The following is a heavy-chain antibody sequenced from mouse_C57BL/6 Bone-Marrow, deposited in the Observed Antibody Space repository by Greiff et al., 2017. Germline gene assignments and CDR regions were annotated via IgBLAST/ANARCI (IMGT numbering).Heavy chain of an antibody. CDR2: ISSGGSYT. V-gene: IGHV5-6*01. Sequence: EVQLVESGGDLVKPGGSLKLSCAASGFTFSSYGMSWVRQTPDKRLEWVATISSGGSYTYYPDSVKGRFTISRDNAKNTLYLQMSSLKSEDTAMYYCARHKTGTTGWYCDVWGTGTTVTVSS. D-gene: IGHD4-1*01. CDR1: GFTFSSYG. CDR3: ARHKTGTTGWYCDV. J-gene: IGHJ1*03.